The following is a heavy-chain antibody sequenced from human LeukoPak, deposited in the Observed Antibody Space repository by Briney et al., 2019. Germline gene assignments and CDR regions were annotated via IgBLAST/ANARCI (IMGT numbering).Heavy chain of an antibody. V-gene: IGHV4-59*01. J-gene: IGHJ5*02. CDR2: IYYSGST. Sequence: PSETLSLTCTVSGGTISSYYWSWIRQPPGKGLEWIGYIYYSGSTNYNPSLKSRVTISVDTSKNQSSLKLRSVTAADTAVYYCAGGYYDVLTGLSWFDPWGQGTLVTVSS. D-gene: IGHD3-9*01. CDR3: AGGYYDVLTGLSWFDP. CDR1: GGTISSYY.